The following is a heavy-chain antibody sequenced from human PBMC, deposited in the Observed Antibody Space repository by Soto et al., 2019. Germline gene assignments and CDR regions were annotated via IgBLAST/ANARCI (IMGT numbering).Heavy chain of an antibody. CDR1: GCSINSGGFS. D-gene: IGHD4-17*01. Sequence: TLSLTCAVAGCSINSGGFSWSWIRQPPGKGLEWIGYIYQSGSTYYNPSLKSRVTLSVDTSNNRFSLKMNSVTAADTAVYYCARTPYGGYFDRWGQGTQVTVSS. CDR2: IYQSGST. CDR3: ARTPYGGYFDR. J-gene: IGHJ4*02. V-gene: IGHV4-30-2*01.